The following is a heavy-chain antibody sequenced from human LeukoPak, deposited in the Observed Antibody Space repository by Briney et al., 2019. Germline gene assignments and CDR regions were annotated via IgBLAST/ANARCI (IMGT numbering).Heavy chain of an antibody. J-gene: IGHJ4*02. CDR2: IYPSGSK. CDR1: GGSIGTSNW. V-gene: IGHV4-4*02. Sequence: PSETLSLTCVVSGGSIGTSNWWSWVRQSPGKGLEWIGKIYPSGSKNYNPSLKSRVTISVDKSKNQFSLKLSSVTAVDTAVYFCARENWGGFDYWGQGTLVTVSS. CDR3: ARENWGGFDY. D-gene: IGHD7-27*01.